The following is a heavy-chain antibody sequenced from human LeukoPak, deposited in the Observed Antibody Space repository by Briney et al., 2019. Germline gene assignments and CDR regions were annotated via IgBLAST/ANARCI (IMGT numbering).Heavy chain of an antibody. CDR2: ISTRGTT. CDR1: GFIVSNNY. D-gene: IGHD1-26*01. V-gene: IGHV3-66*01. CDR3: ATRGRSGYYYGMDV. J-gene: IGHJ6*02. Sequence: PGGSLRLSCAASGFIVSNNYMSWARQAPGKGLEWVSIISTRGTTYYADSVKGRFTISRDNSQNTLYLQMNSLRAEDTAVYYRATRGRSGYYYGMDVWGQGTTVTVSS.